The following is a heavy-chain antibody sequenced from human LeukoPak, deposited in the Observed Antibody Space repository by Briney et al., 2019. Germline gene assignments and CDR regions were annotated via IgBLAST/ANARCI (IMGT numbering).Heavy chain of an antibody. Sequence: ASVKVSCKASGGTFSSYAISWVRQAPGQGLEWMGGISPIFGTANYAQKFQGRVTITADKSTSTAYMELSSLRSEDTAVYYCARFVYGSGSSGYGPWGQGTTVTVSS. CDR1: GGTFSSYA. D-gene: IGHD3-10*01. CDR3: ARFVYGSGSSGYGP. J-gene: IGHJ6*02. CDR2: ISPIFGTA. V-gene: IGHV1-69*06.